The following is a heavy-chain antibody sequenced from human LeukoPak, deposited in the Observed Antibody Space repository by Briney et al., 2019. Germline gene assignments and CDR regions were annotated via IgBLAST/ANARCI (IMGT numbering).Heavy chain of an antibody. Sequence: GASVKVSCKASGYTFTGYYMHWVRQAPGQGLEWMGWINPNSGGTNYAQKFQGRVTMTRDTSISTAYMELSRLRSDDTAVYYCARVARPHDSSGYAGYWGQGTLVTVSS. D-gene: IGHD3-22*01. CDR1: GYTFTGYY. CDR2: INPNSGGT. V-gene: IGHV1-2*02. CDR3: ARVARPHDSSGYAGY. J-gene: IGHJ4*02.